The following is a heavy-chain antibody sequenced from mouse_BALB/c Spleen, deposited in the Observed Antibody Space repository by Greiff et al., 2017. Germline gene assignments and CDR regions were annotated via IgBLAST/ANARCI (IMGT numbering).Heavy chain of an antibody. CDR1: GFTFSSYW. V-gene: IGHV6-6*02. Sequence: EVKLVESGGGLVQPGGSMKLSCVASGFTFSSYWMSWVRQSPEKGLEWVAEIRLKSDNYATHYAESVKGKFTISRDDSKSRLYLQMNSLRAEDTGIYYCTRRLDYWGQGTTLTVSS. CDR2: IRLKSDNYAT. CDR3: TRRLDY. J-gene: IGHJ2*01.